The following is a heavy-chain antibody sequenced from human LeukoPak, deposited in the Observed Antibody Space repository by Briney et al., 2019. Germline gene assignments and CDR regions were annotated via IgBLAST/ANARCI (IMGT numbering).Heavy chain of an antibody. CDR2: IYYSGST. V-gene: IGHV4-39*01. J-gene: IGHJ4*02. CDR1: GGSISSSSYY. D-gene: IGHD3-16*01. CDR3: ATYYDYVWGSFGVY. Sequence: SETLSLTCTVSGGSISSSSYYWGWLRQPPGTGLEWIGSIYYSGSTYYNPSLKSRVTISVDTSKNQFSLKLSSVTAADTAVYYCATYYDYVWGSFGVYWGQGTLVTVSS.